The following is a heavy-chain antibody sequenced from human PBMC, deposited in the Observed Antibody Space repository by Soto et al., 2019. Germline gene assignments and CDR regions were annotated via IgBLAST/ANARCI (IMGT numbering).Heavy chain of an antibody. J-gene: IGHJ6*02. CDR3: ARDQIPAAIQAGYYYYCYGMDV. Sequence: ASVKVSCKASGYTFTSYGISWVRQAPGQGLEWMGWISAYNGNTNYAQKLQGRVTMTTDTPTSTAYMELRSLRSDDTAVYYCARDQIPAAIQAGYYYYCYGMDVWRQGTTVTVSS. V-gene: IGHV1-18*04. CDR1: GYTFTSYG. D-gene: IGHD2-2*02. CDR2: ISAYNGNT.